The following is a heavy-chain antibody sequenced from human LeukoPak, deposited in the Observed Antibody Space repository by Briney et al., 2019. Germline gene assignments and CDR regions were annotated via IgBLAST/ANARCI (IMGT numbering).Heavy chain of an antibody. CDR2: VYYSGNT. J-gene: IGHJ4*02. CDR1: GGSISSYY. CDR3: ARATFRFDY. V-gene: IGHV4-59*01. Sequence: SETLSLTCTVSGGSISSYYWSWIRQPPGKGLEWIGYVYYSGNTNYNPSLKSRVTISVDTSKNQFSLKLSSVTAADTAVYYCARATFRFDYWGQGTLVTVSS. D-gene: IGHD3-16*01.